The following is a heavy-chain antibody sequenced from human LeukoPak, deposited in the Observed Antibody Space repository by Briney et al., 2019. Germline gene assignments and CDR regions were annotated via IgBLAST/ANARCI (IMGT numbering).Heavy chain of an antibody. CDR3: AREGIVVVPAADNYFDY. D-gene: IGHD2-2*01. CDR1: GFTFSSDS. V-gene: IGHV3-21*01. J-gene: IGHJ4*02. Sequence: PGGSLRLSCAASGFTFSSDSMNWVRQAPGKGLEWVSSISSSSSYIYYADSVKGRFTISRDNAKNSLYLQMNSLRAEDTAVYYCAREGIVVVPAADNYFDYWGQGTLVTVSS. CDR2: ISSSSSYI.